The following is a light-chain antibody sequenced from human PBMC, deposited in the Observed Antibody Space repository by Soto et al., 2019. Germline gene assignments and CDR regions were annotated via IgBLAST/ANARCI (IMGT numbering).Light chain of an antibody. Sequence: QSALTQPPSASGSPGQSVTISCTGTSSDVGGYNYVSWYQQHPGKAPKLMIYEVSKRPSGVPDRFSGSKSGNTASLTVSGLQGEDEADYYCSSYAGSNNLFGGGTKVTVL. CDR1: SSDVGGYNY. CDR3: SSYAGSNNL. CDR2: EVS. J-gene: IGLJ2*01. V-gene: IGLV2-8*01.